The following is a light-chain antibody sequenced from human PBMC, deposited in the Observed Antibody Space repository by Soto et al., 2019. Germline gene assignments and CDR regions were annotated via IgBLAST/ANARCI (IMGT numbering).Light chain of an antibody. CDR3: AAWDARLSVGV. CDR1: TSNIGGEY. CDR2: RID. J-gene: IGLJ3*02. V-gene: IGLV1-47*01. Sequence: QSVLAQPPSVSGTPGQRVTISCSGSTSNIGGEYVYWYQKLSGTAPKLLIFRIDERPSGVPDRFSGSKSGTSASLAISGLRSVDEAVYYCAAWDARLSVGVFGGGTKLTVL.